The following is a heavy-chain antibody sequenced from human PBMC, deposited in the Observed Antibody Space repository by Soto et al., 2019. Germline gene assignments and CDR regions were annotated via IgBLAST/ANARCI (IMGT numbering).Heavy chain of an antibody. Sequence: ASVKVSCKACGYTFTGYYMHWVRQAPGQGLEWMGWINPNSGGTNYAQKFQGWVTMTRDTSISTAYMELSRLRSDDTAVYYCARGEGGPRWGSIDYLGQRTLVTVSS. D-gene: IGHD2-21*01. CDR3: ARGEGGPRWGSIDY. CDR2: INPNSGGT. V-gene: IGHV1-2*04. J-gene: IGHJ4*02. CDR1: GYTFTGYY.